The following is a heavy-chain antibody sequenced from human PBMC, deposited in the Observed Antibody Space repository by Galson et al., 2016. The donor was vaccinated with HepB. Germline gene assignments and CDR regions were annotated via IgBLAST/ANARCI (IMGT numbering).Heavy chain of an antibody. J-gene: IGHJ3*01. CDR1: GYTFTNYG. V-gene: IGHV1-2*02. CDR2: INPDTGAS. D-gene: IGHD2-15*01. Sequence: SVKVSCKASGYTFTNYGVTWVRQAPGQGLEWMGWINPDTGASNCTQRFQGRVFMASDTSISTAYLELRSLRSGDTATYYCAREGDIVVPVSADDAFDLWGQGTMVTV. CDR3: AREGDIVVPVSADDAFDL.